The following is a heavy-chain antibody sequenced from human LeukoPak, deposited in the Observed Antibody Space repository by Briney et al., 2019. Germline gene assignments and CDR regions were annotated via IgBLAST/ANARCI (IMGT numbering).Heavy chain of an antibody. CDR2: IYHSGSS. D-gene: IGHD6-13*01. CDR1: GGSFSGYY. CDR3: ARVRFAAPDY. Sequence: SETPSLTCAVYGGSFSGYYWSWIRQPPGKGLQWIGYIYHSGSSYYNPSLKSRVTISVDRSKNQFSLKLTSVTAADTAVYYCARVRFAAPDYWGQGTLVTVSS. J-gene: IGHJ4*02. V-gene: IGHV4-34*01.